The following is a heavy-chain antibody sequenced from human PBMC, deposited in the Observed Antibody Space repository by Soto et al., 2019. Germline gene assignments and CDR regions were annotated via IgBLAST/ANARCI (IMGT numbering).Heavy chain of an antibody. J-gene: IGHJ5*02. CDR3: TREQSDDNYFDP. CDR2: IYYSGGT. Sequence: LSLTCTVSGAALSSGGYFYTWVRQPPGKGLEWLGYIYYSGGTNCNPSLKSRVTISLDKSKSQFSLRLISVTAADTAVYYCTREQSDDNYFDPWGQGTLVTVSS. D-gene: IGHD6-19*01. CDR1: GAALSSGGYF. V-gene: IGHV4-61*08.